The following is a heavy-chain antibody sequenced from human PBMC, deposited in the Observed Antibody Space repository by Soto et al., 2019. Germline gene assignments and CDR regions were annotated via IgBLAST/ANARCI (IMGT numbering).Heavy chain of an antibody. CDR2: IHYSRST. J-gene: IGHJ4*02. Sequence: PSETLSLTCRVSGDSISDNIYYWGWIRQPPGKGLEWIGSIHYSRSTQFHPSLKSRATISVDTSKNEFSLRLSSVTAADTAVFSCARPLNAVAAAMAYWCQGIPVTVSS. CDR1: GDSISDNIYY. CDR3: ARPLNAVAAAMAY. D-gene: IGHD6-19*01. V-gene: IGHV4-39*01.